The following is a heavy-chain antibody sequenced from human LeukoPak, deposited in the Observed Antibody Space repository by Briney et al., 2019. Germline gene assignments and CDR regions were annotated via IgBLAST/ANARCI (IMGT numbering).Heavy chain of an antibody. CDR1: GGSISSYY. D-gene: IGHD6-6*01. J-gene: IGHJ4*02. V-gene: IGHV4-59*01. Sequence: PSETLSLTCTVSGGSISSYYWSWIRQPPGKGLEWIGYIYYSGSTNYNPSLKSRVTISVDTSKNQFSLKLSSVTAADTAVYYCARDSRGQSNSSGQDYWGQGTLVTVSS. CDR2: IYYSGST. CDR3: ARDSRGQSNSSGQDY.